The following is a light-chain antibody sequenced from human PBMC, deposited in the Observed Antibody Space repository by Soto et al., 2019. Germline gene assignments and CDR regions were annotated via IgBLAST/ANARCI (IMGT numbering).Light chain of an antibody. CDR1: ESVSSS. CDR2: DAS. CDR3: QQYESFSPYT. Sequence: DIRMTQSPSTLSAVVGDRVTITCRASESVSSSVAWYQQKPGEAPKLLIYDASTLESGVPSRFSGSGFGTEFTLTINSLQPDDFGTYYCQQYESFSPYTFGRGTRLEIK. V-gene: IGKV1-5*01. J-gene: IGKJ2*01.